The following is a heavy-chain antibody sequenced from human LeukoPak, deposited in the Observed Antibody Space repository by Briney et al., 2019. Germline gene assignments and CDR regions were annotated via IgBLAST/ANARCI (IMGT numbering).Heavy chain of an antibody. CDR1: GGTFSSFA. J-gene: IGHJ4*02. CDR3: ARDPGNSGYDSFDY. CDR2: IIPFFGTT. D-gene: IGHD5-12*01. V-gene: IGHV1-69*13. Sequence: ASVKVSCKASGGTFSSFAISWVRQAPGQGLEWMGGIIPFFGTTNYAQKFQGRVTITADESTSTAYMELRSLRSDDTAVYYCARDPGNSGYDSFDYWGQGTLVTVSS.